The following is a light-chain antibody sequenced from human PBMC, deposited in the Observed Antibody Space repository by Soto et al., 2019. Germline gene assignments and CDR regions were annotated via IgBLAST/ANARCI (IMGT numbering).Light chain of an antibody. Sequence: QSALTQPASVSGSPGQSITISCTGTSSDVGGYNYVSWYQQHPGKAPKVMIYDVSNRPSGVSNRFSGSKSGNTASLTISGLQAGDEADYYCSSYTSSSTRVVFGGGTKVTVL. V-gene: IGLV2-14*03. CDR2: DVS. J-gene: IGLJ2*01. CDR3: SSYTSSSTRVV. CDR1: SSDVGGYNY.